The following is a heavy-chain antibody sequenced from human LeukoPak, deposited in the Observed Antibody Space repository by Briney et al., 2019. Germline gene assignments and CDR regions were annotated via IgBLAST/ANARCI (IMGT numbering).Heavy chain of an antibody. Sequence: GGSLRLSCAASGFTFSSYAMTWVRQAPGKGLEWVSAISAGGKTYYADSVKGRFTISRDNSKNTLYLQMNSLRAEDTAVYYCEKFKGSGPGSWYFDLWGRGTLVTVSS. CDR3: EKFKGSGPGSWYFDL. V-gene: IGHV3-23*01. CDR2: ISAGGKT. J-gene: IGHJ2*01. D-gene: IGHD1-1*01. CDR1: GFTFSSYA.